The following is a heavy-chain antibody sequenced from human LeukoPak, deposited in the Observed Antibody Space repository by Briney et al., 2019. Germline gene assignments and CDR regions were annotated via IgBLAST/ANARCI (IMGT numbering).Heavy chain of an antibody. CDR2: IYYSGYT. V-gene: IGHV4-59*12. J-gene: IGHJ5*02. CDR3: AREAEPEDCTNGVCYIGFDP. Sequence: SETLSLTCTVSGGSISSYYWSWIRQPPGKGLEWIGYIYYSGYTNYNPSLKSRVTISVDKSKNQFSLKLSSVTAADTAVYYCAREAEPEDCTNGVCYIGFDPWGQGTLVTVSS. D-gene: IGHD2-8*01. CDR1: GGSISSYY.